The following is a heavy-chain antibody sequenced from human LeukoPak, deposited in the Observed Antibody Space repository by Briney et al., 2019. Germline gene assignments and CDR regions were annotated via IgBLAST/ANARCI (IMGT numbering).Heavy chain of an antibody. Sequence: SETLSLTCAVYGGSFSGYYWSWIRQPPGKGLEWIGEINHSGSTNYNPSLKSRVTISVDTSKNQFSLKLSSVTAADTAVYYCARDVSGFGELDYWGQGTLVTVSS. CDR1: GGSFSGYY. CDR2: INHSGST. V-gene: IGHV4-34*01. D-gene: IGHD3-10*01. CDR3: ARDVSGFGELDY. J-gene: IGHJ4*02.